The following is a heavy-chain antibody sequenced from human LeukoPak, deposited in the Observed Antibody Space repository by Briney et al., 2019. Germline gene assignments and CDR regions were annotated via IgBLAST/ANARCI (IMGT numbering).Heavy chain of an antibody. CDR2: IYYSGST. D-gene: IGHD3-10*01. V-gene: IGHV4-39*01. CDR1: GGSISSSSYY. J-gene: IGHJ4*02. Sequence: PSETLSLTCTVSGGSISSSSYYWGWIRQPPGKGLEWIGSIYYSGSTYYNPSLKSRVTISVDTSKNQFSLKLSSVTAADTAVYYCASSYYYGSGTDPDFDYWGQGTLVTVSS. CDR3: ASSYYYGSGTDPDFDY.